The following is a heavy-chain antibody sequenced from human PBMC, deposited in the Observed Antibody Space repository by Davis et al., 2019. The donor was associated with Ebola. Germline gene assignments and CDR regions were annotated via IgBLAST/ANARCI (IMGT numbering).Heavy chain of an antibody. CDR3: VRGGRVLYYGMDV. V-gene: IGHV3-74*01. CDR1: GFTFSSYW. J-gene: IGHJ6*02. CDR2: INSDGIST. D-gene: IGHD2-15*01. Sequence: GGSLKISCAASGFTFSSYWMHWVRQAPGKGLVWVSRINSDGISTSYADSVKGRFTISRDNAKNTLYLQMNSLRAEDTAVYYCVRGGRVLYYGMDVWGQGTTVTVSS.